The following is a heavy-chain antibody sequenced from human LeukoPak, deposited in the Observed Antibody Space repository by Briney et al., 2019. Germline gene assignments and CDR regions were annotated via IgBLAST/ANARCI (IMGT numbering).Heavy chain of an antibody. CDR3: AKGNWLYYDSSGYFDY. D-gene: IGHD3-22*01. CDR2: ISGSGGST. CDR1: GFTFSSYA. Sequence: GGSLRLSCAASGFTFSSYAMSWVRQAPGKGLEWVSAISGSGGSTYYADSVKGRFTISRDNSKNTLRLQMNSLRAEDTAVYYCAKGNWLYYDSSGYFDYWGQGTLVTVSS. V-gene: IGHV3-23*01. J-gene: IGHJ4*02.